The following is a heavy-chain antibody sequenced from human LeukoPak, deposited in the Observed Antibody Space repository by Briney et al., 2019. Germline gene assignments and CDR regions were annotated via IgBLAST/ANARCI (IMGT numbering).Heavy chain of an antibody. CDR1: GFTFSSNA. J-gene: IGHJ4*02. Sequence: PGRSLRLSCAASGFTFSSNAMHWVRQAPGKGLEWVAVISYDGSNEYYADSVKGRFTISRDNSENTLYLQMNSLRAEDTAVYYCTRGSGYSSSWYSYWGQGTLVTVSS. D-gene: IGHD6-13*01. V-gene: IGHV3-30-3*01. CDR2: ISYDGSNE. CDR3: TRGSGYSSSWYSY.